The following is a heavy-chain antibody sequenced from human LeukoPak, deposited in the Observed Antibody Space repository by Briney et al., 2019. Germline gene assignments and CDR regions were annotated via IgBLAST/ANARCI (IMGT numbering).Heavy chain of an antibody. J-gene: IGHJ4*02. CDR3: ARDRVFLEWLLPFDY. V-gene: IGHV3-30-3*01. Sequence: GGSLRLSCAASGFTFSSYAMHWVRQAPGKGLEWVAVISYDGSNKYYADSVKGRFTISRDNSKNTLYLQMNSLRAKDTAVYYCARDRVFLEWLLPFDYWGQGTLVTVSS. CDR1: GFTFSSYA. CDR2: ISYDGSNK. D-gene: IGHD3-3*01.